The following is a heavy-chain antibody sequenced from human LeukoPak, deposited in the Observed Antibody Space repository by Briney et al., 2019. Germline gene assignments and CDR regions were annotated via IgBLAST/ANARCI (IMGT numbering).Heavy chain of an antibody. CDR3: ARDRRYSYGLYYFDY. CDR2: ISYDGSNK. J-gene: IGHJ4*02. Sequence: GGSLRLSCAASGFTFSSYAMHWVRQAPGKGLEWVAVISYDGSNKYYADSVKGRFTISRDNSKNTLYLQMNSLRAEDTAVYYCARDRRYSYGLYYFDYWGQGTLVTVSS. CDR1: GFTFSSYA. V-gene: IGHV3-30-3*01. D-gene: IGHD5-18*01.